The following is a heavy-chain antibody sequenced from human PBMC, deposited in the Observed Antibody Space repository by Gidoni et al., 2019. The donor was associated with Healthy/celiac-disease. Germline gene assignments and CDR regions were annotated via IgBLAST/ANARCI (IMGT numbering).Heavy chain of an antibody. CDR2: INHSGST. CDR1: GGSFSGYY. J-gene: IGHJ4*02. V-gene: IGHV4-34*01. CDR3: ARSRGYYGSGSYYPHFDY. Sequence: QVQLQQWGAGLLQPSETLSLTCAVYGGSFSGYYWSWIRQPPGKGLEWIWEINHSGSTNYNPSLKSRVTIAVDTSKNQFSLKLSSVTAADTAVYYCARSRGYYGSGSYYPHFDYWGQGTLVTVSS. D-gene: IGHD3-10*01.